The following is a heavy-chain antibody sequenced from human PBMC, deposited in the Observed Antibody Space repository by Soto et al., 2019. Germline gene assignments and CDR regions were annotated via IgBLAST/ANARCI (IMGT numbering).Heavy chain of an antibody. CDR1: GYTFTSYD. Sequence: QVQLVQSGAEVKKPGASVKVSCKASGYTFTSYDINWVRQATGQGLEWMGWMNPNSGNTGYAQKFQGRVTMTRNTSISTAYMELSSLRSEDTAVYYCARGPRYYYDSSGYYNLDYWGQGTLVTVSS. D-gene: IGHD3-22*01. CDR2: MNPNSGNT. CDR3: ARGPRYYYDSSGYYNLDY. V-gene: IGHV1-8*01. J-gene: IGHJ4*02.